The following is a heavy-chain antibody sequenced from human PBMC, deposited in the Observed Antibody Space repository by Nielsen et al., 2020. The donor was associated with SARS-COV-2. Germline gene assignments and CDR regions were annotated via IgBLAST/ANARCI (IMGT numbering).Heavy chain of an antibody. Sequence: GGSLRLSCAASGFTFDDYAMHWLRQAPGKGLEWVAVIWYDGRNKYYVDSVKGRFTISRDNSKNTLNLQMNSLRAEDTAVYYCARVGFYGDPEYLDYWGPGTLVTVSS. D-gene: IGHD4-17*01. J-gene: IGHJ4*02. CDR3: ARVGFYGDPEYLDY. V-gene: IGHV3-33*08. CDR2: IWYDGRNK. CDR1: GFTFDDYA.